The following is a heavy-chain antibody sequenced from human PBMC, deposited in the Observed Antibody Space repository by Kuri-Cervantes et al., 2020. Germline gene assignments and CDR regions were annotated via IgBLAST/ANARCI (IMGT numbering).Heavy chain of an antibody. Sequence: ASVKVSCKTSGYTFTDYYIHWVRQAPGQGLEWMGWINPNSGGTNYAQKFQGRVTMTRDTSISTAYMELSRLRSDDTAVYYCARGIYTAAADYWGQGTLVTVSS. CDR1: GYTFTDYY. CDR3: ARGIYTAAADY. J-gene: IGHJ4*02. V-gene: IGHV1-2*02. CDR2: INPNSGGT. D-gene: IGHD5-18*01.